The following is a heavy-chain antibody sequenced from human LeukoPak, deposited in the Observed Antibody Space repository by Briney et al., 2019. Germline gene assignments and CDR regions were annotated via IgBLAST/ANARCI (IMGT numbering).Heavy chain of an antibody. CDR3: ARSKSYSSGWTDFDY. CDR2: IGTAGNT. D-gene: IGHD6-19*01. J-gene: IGHJ4*02. Sequence: GGSLRLSWAASGFTFSNYDMHWVRQAPGKGLEWVSVIGTAGNTYYLCSVNGRFTISRENAKNSLYLQMNSLRAGDTDIYYCARSKSYSSGWTDFDYWGQGTLVTVSS. V-gene: IGHV3-13*01. CDR1: GFTFSNYD.